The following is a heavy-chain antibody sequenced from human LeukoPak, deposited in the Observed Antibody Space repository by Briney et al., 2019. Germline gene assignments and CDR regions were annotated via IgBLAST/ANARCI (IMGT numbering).Heavy chain of an antibody. D-gene: IGHD3-10*01. V-gene: IGHV3-53*01. CDR1: GLTFHSYT. J-gene: IGHJ3*02. CDR2: IYSGGST. Sequence: PGGSLRLSCVGSGLTFHSYTINWVRQAPGKGLEWVSVIYSGGSTYYADSVKGRFTISRDNSKNTLYLQMNSLRAEDTAVYYCARPGGPDDAFDIWGQGTMVTVSS. CDR3: ARPGGPDDAFDI.